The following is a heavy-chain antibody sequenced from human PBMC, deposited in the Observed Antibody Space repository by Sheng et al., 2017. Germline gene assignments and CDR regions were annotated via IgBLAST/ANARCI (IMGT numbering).Heavy chain of an antibody. Sequence: QVQLQESGPGLVKPSETLSLTCAVSGYSISSGYYWGWIRQPPGKGLEWIGSIYHSGSTYYNPSLKSRVTISVDTSKNQFSLKLSSVTAADTAVYYCARDLRTDFWSGYQEYNWFDPWGQGNPWVTVSS. J-gene: IGHJ5*02. V-gene: IGHV4-38-2*02. CDR1: GYSISSGYY. CDR3: ARDLRTDFWSGYQEYNWFDP. D-gene: IGHD3-3*01. CDR2: IYHSGST.